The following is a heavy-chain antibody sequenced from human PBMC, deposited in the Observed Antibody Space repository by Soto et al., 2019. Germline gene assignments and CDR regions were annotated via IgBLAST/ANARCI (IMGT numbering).Heavy chain of an antibody. CDR3: ADEGRVATTPVDD. Sequence: EVQLVESGGGLVQPGGSLRLSCAASGFTFSNYWMHWVRQVPGKGLVWVSRIDTDGSTTTYADSVKGRFTISRDNAKNTLYRQMNSLRVEDAAVYYCADEGRVATTPVDDWGQGTLLTVFS. V-gene: IGHV3-74*01. J-gene: IGHJ4*02. CDR1: GFTFSNYW. CDR2: IDTDGSTT. D-gene: IGHD5-12*01.